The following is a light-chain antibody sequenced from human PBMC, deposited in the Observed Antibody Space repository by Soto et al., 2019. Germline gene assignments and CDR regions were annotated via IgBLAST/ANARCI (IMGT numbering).Light chain of an antibody. CDR3: QQYGNSPYT. Sequence: EIVLTQSPGTLSLSPGQRATLSCRASQSVSGSYLAWYQQKPGQAPRLLSYGASSRATGIPDRFSGSGSETDFTLTISRLEPEDFAVYYCQQYGNSPYTFGQGTKLEIK. V-gene: IGKV3-20*01. J-gene: IGKJ2*01. CDR1: QSVSGSY. CDR2: GAS.